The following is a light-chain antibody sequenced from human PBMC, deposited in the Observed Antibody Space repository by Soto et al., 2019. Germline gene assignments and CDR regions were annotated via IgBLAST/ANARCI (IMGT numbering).Light chain of an antibody. V-gene: IGKV1-9*01. Sequence: IQLTQSPSSLSASVGDRVTITCRASQGISSYLAWYQQRPGEAPKLLIYGASTLQSGVPSRFSGSASGADFTLTISSLQPEDLATYYCQQLASYPLTFSGGTKVEIK. CDR1: QGISSY. CDR3: QQLASYPLT. CDR2: GAS. J-gene: IGKJ4*01.